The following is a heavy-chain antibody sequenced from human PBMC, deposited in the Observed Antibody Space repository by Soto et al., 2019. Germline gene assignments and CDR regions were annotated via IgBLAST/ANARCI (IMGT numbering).Heavy chain of an antibody. CDR1: GLSLGPYG. CDR3: ARWNGYGDS. Sequence: QLLQSGGGLVQPGGSLRPSCAVSGLSLGPYGVTWVRQTPENGLEWVTGFSGGSGAILSPDSVRGRFTISSDSSAAYLQMNILRPEDTAVYFCARWNGYGDSWGQGSLVTVSS. J-gene: IGHJ4*02. CDR2: FSGGSGAI. V-gene: IGHV3-23*01. D-gene: IGHD1-1*01.